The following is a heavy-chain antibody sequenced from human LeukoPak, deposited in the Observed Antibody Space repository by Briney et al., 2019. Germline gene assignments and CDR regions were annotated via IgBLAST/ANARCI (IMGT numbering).Heavy chain of an antibody. CDR2: ISYDGSNT. V-gene: IGHV3-30*18. CDR1: GFTFSSYA. J-gene: IGHJ5*02. D-gene: IGHD6-13*01. Sequence: GGSLRLSCAASGFTFSSYAMHWVRQAPGKGLEWVAVISYDGSNTYHGDSVMGRFTISRDNSKNILYLQMNSLRTEDTAVYYCAKSSSSWNNWFDPWGQGTLVTVSS. CDR3: AKSSSSWNNWFDP.